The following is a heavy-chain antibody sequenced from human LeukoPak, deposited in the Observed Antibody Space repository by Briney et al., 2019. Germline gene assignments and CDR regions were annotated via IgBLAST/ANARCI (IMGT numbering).Heavy chain of an antibody. CDR1: GFNFSSYA. Sequence: GGSLRLSCAASGFNFSSYAMSWVRQAPGKGLEWVPAISGSGGSTYYADSVKGRLNISRDNSKNTLYLQMNSLRAEDTAVYYCAKQTTFPGGYHLANFDYWGQGTLVTVSS. V-gene: IGHV3-23*01. CDR3: AKQTTFPGGYHLANFDY. CDR2: ISGSGGST. J-gene: IGHJ4*02. D-gene: IGHD3-10*01.